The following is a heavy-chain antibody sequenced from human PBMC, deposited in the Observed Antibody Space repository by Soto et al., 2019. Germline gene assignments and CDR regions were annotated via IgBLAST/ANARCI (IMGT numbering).Heavy chain of an antibody. Sequence: GGSLRLSCAASGFTFSGSAMHWVRQASGKGLEWVGRIRSKANSYATAYAASVKGRFTISRDDSKNTAYLQMNSLKTEDTAVYYCTRNPPHCSSTSCYAFDIWGQGTMVTVSS. D-gene: IGHD2-2*01. CDR1: GFTFSGSA. J-gene: IGHJ3*02. V-gene: IGHV3-73*01. CDR2: IRSKANSYAT. CDR3: TRNPPHCSSTSCYAFDI.